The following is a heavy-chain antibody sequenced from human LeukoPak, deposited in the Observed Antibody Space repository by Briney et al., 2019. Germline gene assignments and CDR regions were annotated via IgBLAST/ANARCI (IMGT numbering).Heavy chain of an antibody. V-gene: IGHV3-21*01. Sequence: GGSLRLSCAASGFTFSSYSMNWVRQAPGKGLEWVSSTSSSSSYIYYADSVKGRFTISRDNAKNSLYLQMNSLRAEDTAVYYCARDPRAYYDFWSGYPYPSWGQGTLVTVSS. CDR1: GFTFSSYS. CDR3: ARDPRAYYDFWSGYPYPS. CDR2: TSSSSSYI. D-gene: IGHD3-3*01. J-gene: IGHJ5*02.